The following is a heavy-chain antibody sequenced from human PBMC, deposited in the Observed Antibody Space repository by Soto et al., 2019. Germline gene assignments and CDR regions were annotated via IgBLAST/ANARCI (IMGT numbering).Heavy chain of an antibody. CDR3: ARNVSGEYSHYYYYLDV. D-gene: IGHD4-17*01. CDR2: IYPGDSDT. V-gene: IGHV5-51*07. CDR1: GNSVDLDG. J-gene: IGHJ6*03. Sequence: SGNSVDLDGRRRMKKITGKSLEWMGIIYPGDSDTRYSPSFQGQVTISADKSISTAYLQWSSLKASDTAMYYCARNVSGEYSHYYYYLDVCGKGTTVTVSS.